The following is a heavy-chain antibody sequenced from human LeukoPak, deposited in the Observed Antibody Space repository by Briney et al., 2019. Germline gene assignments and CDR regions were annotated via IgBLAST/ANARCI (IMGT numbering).Heavy chain of an antibody. CDR1: GGSISSYY. D-gene: IGHD3-22*01. J-gene: IGHJ3*02. CDR2: IYYSGST. V-gene: IGHV4-59*01. CDR3: ARGNYYDSRTYYRAFDI. Sequence: SETLSLTCTVSGGSISSYYWSWIRQPPGKGLEWIGYIYYSGSTNYNPSLKSRVTIAVDTSKNKFSLKLSSVTAADTAVYYCARGNYYDSRTYYRAFDIWGQGTMVIVSS.